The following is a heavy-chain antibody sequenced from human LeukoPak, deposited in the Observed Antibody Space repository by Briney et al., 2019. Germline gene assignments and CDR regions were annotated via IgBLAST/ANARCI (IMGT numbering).Heavy chain of an antibody. D-gene: IGHD6-19*01. Sequence: GGSLRLSCAASGFTFSSYEMNWVRQAPGKGLEWVSYISSSGSTIHYAESVKGRFTISRDNAKNSLYLQMNSLRAEDTAVYYCARGLFSSGWYPIDYWGQGTLVTVSS. CDR3: ARGLFSSGWYPIDY. CDR2: ISSSGSTI. CDR1: GFTFSSYE. V-gene: IGHV3-48*03. J-gene: IGHJ4*02.